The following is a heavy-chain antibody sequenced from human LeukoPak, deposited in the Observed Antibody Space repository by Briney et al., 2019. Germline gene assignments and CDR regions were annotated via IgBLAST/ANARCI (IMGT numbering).Heavy chain of an antibody. CDR1: GFTFSSYN. V-gene: IGHV3-30*02. Sequence: GGSLRLSCAASGFTFSSYNMHWVRQPPGKGLEWVAFIRLDGNNKYYADSVKGRFTISRDNSKNTLFLQMNSLRAEDAAVYYCAKDQHDYGYWGQGTLVTVSS. CDR3: AKDQHDYGY. J-gene: IGHJ4*02. D-gene: IGHD4-17*01. CDR2: IRLDGNNK.